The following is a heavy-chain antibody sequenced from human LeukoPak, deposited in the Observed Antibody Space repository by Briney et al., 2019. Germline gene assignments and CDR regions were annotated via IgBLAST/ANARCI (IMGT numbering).Heavy chain of an antibody. CDR2: ISGSGGST. CDR1: GFTFSSYA. CDR3: AKEFDFWSGYLVDY. D-gene: IGHD3-3*01. Sequence: GGSLRLSCAASGFTFSSYAMSWVRQAPGKGLEWVSAISGSGGSTYYADSVKGRFTISRDNSKNMLYLQINSLRAEDTAVYYCAKEFDFWSGYLVDYWGQGTLVTVSS. V-gene: IGHV3-23*01. J-gene: IGHJ4*02.